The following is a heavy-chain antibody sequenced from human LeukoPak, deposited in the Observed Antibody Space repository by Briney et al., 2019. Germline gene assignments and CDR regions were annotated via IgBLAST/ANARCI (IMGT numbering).Heavy chain of an antibody. V-gene: IGHV3-74*01. J-gene: IGHJ4*02. Sequence: GGSLRLSCAASGFTFSSYWMHWVRHAPGKGLVWVSRINSDGSSTSYADSVKGRFTISRDNAKNTLYLQMNSLRAEDTAVYYCARYNWNSAPFDYWGQGTLVTVSS. CDR3: ARYNWNSAPFDY. CDR2: INSDGSST. CDR1: GFTFSSYW. D-gene: IGHD1-7*01.